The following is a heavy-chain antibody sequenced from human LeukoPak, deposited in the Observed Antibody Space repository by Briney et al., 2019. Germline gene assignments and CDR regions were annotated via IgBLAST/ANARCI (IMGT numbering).Heavy chain of an antibody. J-gene: IGHJ4*02. CDR2: IYYSGST. Sequence: SQTLSLTCTVSAGSISSSSYYWGWLRQPPGKGLEWIASIYYSGSTYYNPSLKSRVTISVDTSKNQLALKLSSVTAADTAVHYCARISLTGYAPISGYFDYWGQGTLVTVCS. D-gene: IGHD3-9*01. CDR3: ARISLTGYAPISGYFDY. V-gene: IGHV4-39*06. CDR1: AGSISSSSYY.